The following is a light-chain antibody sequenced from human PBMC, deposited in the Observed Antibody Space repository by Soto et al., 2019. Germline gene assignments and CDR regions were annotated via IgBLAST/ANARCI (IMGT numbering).Light chain of an antibody. CDR2: GAS. Sequence: EIVLTQSPGTLSLSPGERDTLSCRASQSVSRSSLAWYQQKPGQAPRLLLYGASSRATGIPDRFSGIGSGTDFTLTISRREPEDFAVFYCQQYGSSPYTFGQGTKLEIK. V-gene: IGKV3-20*01. CDR3: QQYGSSPYT. CDR1: QSVSRSS. J-gene: IGKJ2*01.